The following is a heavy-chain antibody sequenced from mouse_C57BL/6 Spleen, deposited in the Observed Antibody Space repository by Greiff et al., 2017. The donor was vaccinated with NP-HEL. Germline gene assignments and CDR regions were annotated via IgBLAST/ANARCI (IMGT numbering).Heavy chain of an antibody. Sequence: VQLQQSGAELVRPGASVTLSCKASGYTFTDYEMHWVKQTPVHGLEWIGAIDPETGGTAYNQKFKGKAILTADKSSSTAYMELRSLTSEDSAVYYCTRDLPYWYFDVWGTGTTVTVSS. D-gene: IGHD5-1*01. CDR3: TRDLPYWYFDV. V-gene: IGHV1-15*01. CDR1: GYTFTDYE. J-gene: IGHJ1*03. CDR2: IDPETGGT.